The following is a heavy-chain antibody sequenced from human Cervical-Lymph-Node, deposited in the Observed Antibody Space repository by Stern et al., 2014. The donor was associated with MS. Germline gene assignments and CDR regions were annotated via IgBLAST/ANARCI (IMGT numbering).Heavy chain of an antibody. D-gene: IGHD5-12*01. V-gene: IGHV4-31*03. J-gene: IGHJ4*02. Sequence: QVQMQESGPGLVKPSQTVSLTCTVSGASVSSSGYYWSWIRQHPGKGLEWIGSIYYTGSTSYNPSLKSRVTISLDTSKNRFSLRLSSVTAADTAVYFCARGATINDFDFWGQGTLVTVSS. CDR2: IYYTGST. CDR3: ARGATINDFDF. CDR1: GASVSSSGYY.